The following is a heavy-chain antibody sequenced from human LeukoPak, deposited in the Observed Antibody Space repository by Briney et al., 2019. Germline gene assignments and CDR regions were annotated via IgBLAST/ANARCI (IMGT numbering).Heavy chain of an antibody. D-gene: IGHD3-16*02. J-gene: IGHJ3*02. Sequence: ASVKVSCKASGYIFTGYYIHWVRQAPGQGLERMGWINPNSGGTNYVRKFQGRVTMTRDTSISTAYMELSRLRSDDTAVYYCARDLERLYPGGAFDIWGQGTMVTVSS. CDR3: ARDLERLYPGGAFDI. CDR2: INPNSGGT. CDR1: GYIFTGYY. V-gene: IGHV1-2*02.